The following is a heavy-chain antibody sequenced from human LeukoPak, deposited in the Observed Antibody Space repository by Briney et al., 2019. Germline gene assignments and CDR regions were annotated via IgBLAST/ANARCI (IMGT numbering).Heavy chain of an antibody. CDR3: ATQPCSGGSCYLGY. V-gene: IGHV3-74*01. Sequence: GGSLRLSCAASGFTFSSYWMSWVRQAPGKGLMWVSQINSDGSATSCADPVKGRCTISRDNAKNMLYLEMNSLRVEDTAVYYCATQPCSGGSCYLGYWGQGTLVTVPS. CDR2: INSDGSAT. J-gene: IGHJ4*02. CDR1: GFTFSSYW. D-gene: IGHD2-15*01.